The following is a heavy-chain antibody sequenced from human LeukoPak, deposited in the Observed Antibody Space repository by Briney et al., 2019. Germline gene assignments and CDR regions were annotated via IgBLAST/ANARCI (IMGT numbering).Heavy chain of an antibody. CDR2: IYYSGST. CDR1: GGSISSYY. J-gene: IGHJ4*02. CDR3: ARSVQLWSFDY. V-gene: IGHV4-59*01. D-gene: IGHD5-18*01. Sequence: SETLSLTCTVSGGSISSYYWSWIRQPPRKGLEWIGYIYYSGSTSSDPSPKSRVTISIDTSRNHFSLKLSSVTAADTAVYYCARSVQLWSFDYWGQGTLVTVSS.